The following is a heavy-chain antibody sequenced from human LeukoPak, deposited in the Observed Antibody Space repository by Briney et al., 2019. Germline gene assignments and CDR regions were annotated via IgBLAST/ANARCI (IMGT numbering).Heavy chain of an antibody. Sequence: SVKVSCKASGGTFSSYAISWVRQAPGQGLEWMGGIIPIFGTANYAQKFQGSVTITADESTSTAYMELSSLRSEDTAVYYCASLRIFSSSDVNFDYWGQGTLVTVSS. D-gene: IGHD6-6*01. CDR3: ASLRIFSSSDVNFDY. CDR1: GGTFSSYA. J-gene: IGHJ4*02. CDR2: IIPIFGTA. V-gene: IGHV1-69*13.